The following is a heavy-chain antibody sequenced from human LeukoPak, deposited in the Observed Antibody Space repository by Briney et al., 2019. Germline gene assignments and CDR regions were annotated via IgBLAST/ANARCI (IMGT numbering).Heavy chain of an antibody. D-gene: IGHD1-1*01. CDR3: ARDRNDGYYYYYGMDV. CDR2: ISSTSSYI. Sequence: PGGSLRLSCAASAFTFSSYSMNWVPQAPGKGLEWVSSISSTSSYIYNSDSVKGRFIISRDDAKNSLYLQMISLRAEDTAVDYCARDRNDGYYYYYGMDVWGQGTTVTVSS. V-gene: IGHV3-21*01. J-gene: IGHJ6*02. CDR1: AFTFSSYS.